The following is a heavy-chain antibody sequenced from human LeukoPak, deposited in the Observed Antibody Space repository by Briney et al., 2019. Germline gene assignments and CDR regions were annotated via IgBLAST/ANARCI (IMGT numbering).Heavy chain of an antibody. CDR3: ARDGLGTYGSGSYYSGMDV. J-gene: IGHJ6*02. CDR1: GFTFSSYS. Sequence: GGSLRLSCAASGFTFSSYSMNWVRQAPGKGLEWVSSISSSSSYIYYADSVKGRFTISRDNAKNSLYLQMSSLRAEDTAVYYCARDGLGTYGSGSYYSGMDVWGQGTTVTVSS. D-gene: IGHD3-10*01. CDR2: ISSSSSYI. V-gene: IGHV3-21*01.